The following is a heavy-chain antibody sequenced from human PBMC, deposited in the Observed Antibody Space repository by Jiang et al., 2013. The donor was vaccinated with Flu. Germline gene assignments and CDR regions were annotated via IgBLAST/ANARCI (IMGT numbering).Heavy chain of an antibody. J-gene: IGHJ6*02. CDR3: ARDYLPSQRHGDYDGFYFYGTDV. V-gene: IGHV3-21*01. D-gene: IGHD4-17*01. CDR2: IGDTGTPT. Sequence: VQLVESGGGLVKPGESLRLSCAASGFTFSTYGINWVRQAPGKGLEWVSCIGDTGTPTYYADSVKGRFTISRDNAKNSLYLQMNSLRAEDTAVYYCARDYLPSQRHGDYDGFYFYGTDVWGQGTTVTVSS. CDR1: GFTFSTYG.